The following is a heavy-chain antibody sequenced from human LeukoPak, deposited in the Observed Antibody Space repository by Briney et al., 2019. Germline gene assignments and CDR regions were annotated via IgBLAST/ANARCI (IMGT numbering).Heavy chain of an antibody. J-gene: IGHJ4*02. D-gene: IGHD4-11*01. Sequence: GGSLRLSCATSGFTFSSYGFHWVRQAPIKGLEWVGVIWYDGSKKYYADSVKGRFTNSRDDSKNTVYLQMDSLRAEDTAMYYCARDRGDYSDYSDFFDAWGQGTLVTFSS. CDR2: IWYDGSKK. CDR1: GFTFSSYG. V-gene: IGHV3-33*01. CDR3: ARDRGDYSDYSDFFDA.